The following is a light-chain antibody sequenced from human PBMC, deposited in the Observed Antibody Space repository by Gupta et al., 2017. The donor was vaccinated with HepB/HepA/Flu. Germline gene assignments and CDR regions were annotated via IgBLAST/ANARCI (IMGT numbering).Light chain of an antibody. V-gene: IGKV4-1*01. J-gene: IGKJ1*01. CDR2: WAS. CDR3: QQYYSTPWT. CDR1: QSVLYSSNNKKY. Sequence: DIVMTQSPDSLAVSLGERATINCKSSQSVLYSSNNKKYLSWYQQKPGQPPKLLIYWASARESGVPDSFSGSGSGTDFTLTISSLQAEDVAVYYCQQYYSTPWTFGQGTKVEIK.